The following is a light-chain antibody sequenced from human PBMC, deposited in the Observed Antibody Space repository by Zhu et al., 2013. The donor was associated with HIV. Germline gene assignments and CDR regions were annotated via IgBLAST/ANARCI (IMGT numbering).Light chain of an antibody. J-gene: IGKJ1*01. V-gene: IGKV3-15*01. CDR1: ETVRSS. CDR3: QQYYDWPRT. CDR2: GAS. Sequence: EVVMTQSPVTLSVSPGETATLSCRASETVRSSLAWYQQKPGQAPRLLIYGASTRATGIPARFSGTGSGTEFTLTVSSLQTEDFAVYSCQQYYDWPRTFGQGPRWRSN.